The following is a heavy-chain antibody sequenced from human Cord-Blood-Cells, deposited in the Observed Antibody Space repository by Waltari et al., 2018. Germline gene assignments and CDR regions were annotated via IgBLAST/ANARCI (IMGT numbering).Heavy chain of an antibody. CDR3: ARETSIAKLSAFDI. CDR2: SNHSGST. J-gene: IGHJ3*02. Sequence: QVQLQQWGAGLLKPSETLSLTCAVYGGSFSGYYWSWIRQPPGKGLEWIGESNHSGSTNSNTSLKSRVTISVDTSKNQFSLKLSSVTAADTAVYYCARETSIAKLSAFDIWGQGTMVTVSS. V-gene: IGHV4-34*01. CDR1: GGSFSGYY. D-gene: IGHD2-21*01.